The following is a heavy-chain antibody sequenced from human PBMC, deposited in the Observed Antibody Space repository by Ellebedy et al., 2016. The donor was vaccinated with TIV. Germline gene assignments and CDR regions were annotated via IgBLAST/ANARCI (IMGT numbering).Heavy chain of an antibody. D-gene: IGHD3-16*01. Sequence: AASVKVSCKTSGYTFTSYGISWVRQAPGQGLEWMGWISAYNGNTNYAQMLQGRVTMTTDTFTSTAYMELRSLRSDDTAVYYCTKHWGAYYYYGMDVWGQGTTVTVSS. V-gene: IGHV1-18*04. CDR3: TKHWGAYYYYGMDV. J-gene: IGHJ6*02. CDR2: ISAYNGNT. CDR1: GYTFTSYG.